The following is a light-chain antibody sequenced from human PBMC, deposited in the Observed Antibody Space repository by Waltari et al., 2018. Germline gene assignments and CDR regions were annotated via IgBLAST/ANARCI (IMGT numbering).Light chain of an antibody. CDR1: SSDLGTYDY. V-gene: IGLV2-14*03. CDR3: SSYTTSSTVV. J-gene: IGLJ2*01. Sequence: QSALTQPASVSGSPGQSITFSCTGTSSDLGTYDYVSWYQQHPGKAPKLMIYDVTKLPSGVSCRFSGSKSGNTASLTISGLQAEDEADYYCSSYTTSSTVVFGGGTKVTVL. CDR2: DVT.